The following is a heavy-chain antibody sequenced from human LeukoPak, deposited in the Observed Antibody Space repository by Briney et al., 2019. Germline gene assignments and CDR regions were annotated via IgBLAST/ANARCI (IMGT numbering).Heavy chain of an antibody. CDR1: GFTFDDYG. Sequence: PGGSLRLSCAASGFTFDDYGMSWVRQAPGKGLEWVSGINWNGGSTGYADSVKGRFTISRDNAKNSLYLQMNSLRAEDTALYYCARGSVWDSGYPFDYWGQGTLVTVSS. CDR3: ARGSVWDSGYPFDY. CDR2: INWNGGST. J-gene: IGHJ4*02. V-gene: IGHV3-20*04. D-gene: IGHD5-12*01.